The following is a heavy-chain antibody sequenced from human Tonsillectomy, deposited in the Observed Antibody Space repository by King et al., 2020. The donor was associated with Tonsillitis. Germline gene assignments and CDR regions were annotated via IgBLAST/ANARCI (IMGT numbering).Heavy chain of an antibody. J-gene: IGHJ4*02. D-gene: IGHD3-22*01. CDR1: GFMFSDFY. CDR3: GRDTYYSDNTYDY. V-gene: IGHV3-11*01. Sequence: VQLVESGGGLVKPGGSLRLSCAASGFMFSDFYMSWIRQAPGKGLEWVSYISSRDATTYYADSVKGRFTISRDNAKNSLYLQMNSLRAEDTAVYYCGRDTYYSDNTYDYWGQGTLVTVSS. CDR2: ISSRDATT.